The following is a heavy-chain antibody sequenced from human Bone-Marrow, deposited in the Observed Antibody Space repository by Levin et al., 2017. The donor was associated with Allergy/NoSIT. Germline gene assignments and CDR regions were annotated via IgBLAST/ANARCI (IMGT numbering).Heavy chain of an antibody. V-gene: IGHV1-2*02. Sequence: GESLKISCKASGYTFTGYHMHWVRQAPGQGLEWMGWINPNSGGTNYAQKFQGRVTMTRDTSISTAYMELSRLRSDDTAVYYCARGTVIAALPDYWGQGTLVTVSS. CDR2: INPNSGGT. CDR3: ARGTVIAALPDY. CDR1: GYTFTGYH. J-gene: IGHJ4*02. D-gene: IGHD6-6*01.